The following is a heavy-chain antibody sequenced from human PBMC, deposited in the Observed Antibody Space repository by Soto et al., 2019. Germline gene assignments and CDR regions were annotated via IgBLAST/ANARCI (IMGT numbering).Heavy chain of an antibody. D-gene: IGHD3-22*01. CDR2: IITIFGTA. CDR3: ARANYYASSGPNFDY. J-gene: IGHJ4*02. Sequence: QVQLVQSGAEVKKPGSSVKVSCKASGGTFSSYAISWVRQAPGQGLEWMGGIITIFGTANYAQKFQGRVTITADESTSTAYMELSSLRTADTAVYYCARANYYASSGPNFDYWGQGTLVTVSS. V-gene: IGHV1-69*01. CDR1: GGTFSSYA.